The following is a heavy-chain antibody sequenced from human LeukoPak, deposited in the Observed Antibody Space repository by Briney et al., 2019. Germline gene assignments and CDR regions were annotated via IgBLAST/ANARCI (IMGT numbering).Heavy chain of an antibody. D-gene: IGHD5-12*01. Sequence: AGRSLRLSCAASGFTFSSYGMHWVRQAPGKGLEWVAVIWYDGSNKYYEDSVKGRFTISRDNSKNTLYLQMNSLRAEDTAVYYCAREGGYDPYFDYWGQGALITVSS. V-gene: IGHV3-33*01. J-gene: IGHJ4*02. CDR2: IWYDGSNK. CDR3: AREGGYDPYFDY. CDR1: GFTFSSYG.